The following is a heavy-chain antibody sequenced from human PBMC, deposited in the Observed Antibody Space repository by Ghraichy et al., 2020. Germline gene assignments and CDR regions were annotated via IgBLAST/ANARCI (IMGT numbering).Heavy chain of an antibody. CDR1: GGPFSSYA. J-gene: IGHJ5*02. Sequence: SVKVSCKASGGPFSSYAISWVRQAPGQGLEWMGGIIPIFGTANYAQKFQGRVTITADESTSTAYMELSSLRSEDTAVYYCARGVFGVVMSWFDPWGQGTLFTVSS. V-gene: IGHV1-69*13. D-gene: IGHD3-3*01. CDR2: IIPIFGTA. CDR3: ARGVFGVVMSWFDP.